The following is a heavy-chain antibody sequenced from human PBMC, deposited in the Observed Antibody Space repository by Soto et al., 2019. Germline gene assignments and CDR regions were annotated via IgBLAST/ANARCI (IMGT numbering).Heavy chain of an antibody. D-gene: IGHD3-10*01. CDR3: VRDLDGSGAYYTDF. V-gene: IGHV1-18*01. CDR2: ISAYKTNI. CDR1: GYTFPNYG. J-gene: IGHJ4*02. Sequence: QVQLVQSGAEVKKPGASVKVSCKGSGYTFPNYGITWVRQAPGQGLEWMGWISAYKTNIKYAQKFQGRVTLTTDTSTSTAYMELRSLRSDDTAIYYCVRDLDGSGAYYTDFWGQGTLVTVSS.